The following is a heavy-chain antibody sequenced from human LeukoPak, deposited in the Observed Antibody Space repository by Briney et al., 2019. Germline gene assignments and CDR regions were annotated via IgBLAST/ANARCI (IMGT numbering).Heavy chain of an antibody. D-gene: IGHD2-15*01. J-gene: IGHJ6*02. Sequence: ASVKVSCKASGYTFTGYYMHWVRQAPGQGLEWMGWINPNSGGTNYAQKFQGRVTMTRDTSISTAYMELSRLRSDDTAVYYCALVAAHTGFYHYGMDVWGQGTTVTVSS. V-gene: IGHV1-2*02. CDR1: GYTFTGYY. CDR3: ALVAAHTGFYHYGMDV. CDR2: INPNSGGT.